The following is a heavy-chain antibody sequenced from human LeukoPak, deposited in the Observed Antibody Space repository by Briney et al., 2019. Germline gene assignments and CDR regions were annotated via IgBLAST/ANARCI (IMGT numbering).Heavy chain of an antibody. CDR1: GGSIGSSSYY. CDR2: IYYSWST. J-gene: IGHJ4*02. V-gene: IGHV4-39*01. CDR3: ARHGRVSPHFDY. D-gene: IGHD2-8*01. Sequence: SETLSLTCTVSGGSIGSSSYYWGWIRQPPGKGLEWIGSIYYSWSTYYNPSLKSRVTISVDTSKNQFSLKLSSVTAADTAVYYCARHGRVSPHFDYWGQGTLVTVSS.